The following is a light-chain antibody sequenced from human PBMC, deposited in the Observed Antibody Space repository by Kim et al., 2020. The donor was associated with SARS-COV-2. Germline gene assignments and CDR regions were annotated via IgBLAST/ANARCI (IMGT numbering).Light chain of an antibody. V-gene: IGLV1-51*01. CDR2: DNN. Sequence: QKVTISCSGSSSNIGENYVSWYQQLPGTVPKVLIYDNNGRPSGIPDRFSASKSGTSAALSITGLQTGDEADYYCGTWDNSLSGVVFGGGTKVTVL. CDR3: GTWDNSLSGVV. CDR1: SSNIGENY. J-gene: IGLJ3*02.